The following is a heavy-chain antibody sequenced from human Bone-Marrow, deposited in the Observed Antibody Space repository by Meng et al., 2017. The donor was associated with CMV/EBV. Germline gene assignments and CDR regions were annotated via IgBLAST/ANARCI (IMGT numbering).Heavy chain of an antibody. CDR3: ASQNFWSGAAY. D-gene: IGHD3-3*01. CDR2: VYHSGGT. J-gene: IGHJ4*02. CDR1: GGSFSGYH. Sequence: SETLSLSCAGYGGSFSGYHWSWICQPPGKGLEWIGEVYHSGGTNYDPSLKRRVTISLDMSKNHFSLKLSSVTAADTGVYYCASQNFWSGAAYWGQGMLVTVSS. V-gene: IGHV4-34*01.